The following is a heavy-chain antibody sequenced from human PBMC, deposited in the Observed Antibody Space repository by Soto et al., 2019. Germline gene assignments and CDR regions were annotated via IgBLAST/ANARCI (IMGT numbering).Heavy chain of an antibody. CDR2: INHSGST. CDR1: GGSFSGYY. CDR3: ARDSLGTTLGDDDAFDI. Sequence: PSETLSLTCAVYGGSFSGYYWSWIRQPPGKGLEWIGEINHSGSTNYNPSLKSRVTISVDTSKNQFSLKLSSVTAADTAVYYCARDSLGTTLGDDDAFDIWGQGTTVTVSS. D-gene: IGHD1-1*01. V-gene: IGHV4-34*01. J-gene: IGHJ3*02.